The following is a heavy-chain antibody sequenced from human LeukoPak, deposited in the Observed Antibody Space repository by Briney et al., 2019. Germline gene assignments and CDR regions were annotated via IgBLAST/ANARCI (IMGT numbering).Heavy chain of an antibody. CDR3: ARHWVGTPTTYYYYRMDV. CDR1: GGSISSYY. D-gene: IGHD1-7*01. J-gene: IGHJ6*02. V-gene: IGHV4-59*08. CDR2: IHYSGST. Sequence: PSETLSLTCTVSGGSISSYYWSWIRQPPGKGLEWIGYIHYSGSTNYNPSLKSRVTISVDTSKNQFSLKLNSVTAADTAVYYCARHWVGTPTTYYYYRMDVWGQGTTVTVSS.